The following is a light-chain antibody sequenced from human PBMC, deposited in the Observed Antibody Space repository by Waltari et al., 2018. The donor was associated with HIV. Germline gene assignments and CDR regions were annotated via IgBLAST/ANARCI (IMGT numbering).Light chain of an antibody. CDR3: AAWDDIRSGWI. CDR1: TSAIGNNY. V-gene: IGLV1-47*01. CDR2: KND. J-gene: IGLJ2*01. Sequence: QSVLTQTPSASGTPGQRVTISCSGSTSAIGNNYVYWFQQFPGTPTNVIISKNDQRPSGSSDRSAASTAGSSASRSISGLRTEDESDFYCAAWDDIRSGWIFGGGTKLTVL.